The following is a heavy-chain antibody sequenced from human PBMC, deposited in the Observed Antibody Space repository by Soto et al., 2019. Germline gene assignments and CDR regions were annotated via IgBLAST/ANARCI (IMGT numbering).Heavy chain of an antibody. CDR3: AKDSEIPRLPADGACLDS. D-gene: IGHD2-2*01. J-gene: IGHJ4*02. V-gene: IGHV3-23*01. CDR2: IDASGSRT. CDR1: VFTFASYA. Sequence: XGSLRLSCASSVFTFASYAMACVRHSPGKWVEWVSGIDASGSRTYYADSVKGRFTISRDNSRNTLFLQMDNLRGEDTAIYYCAKDSEIPRLPADGACLDSWGQGTLVNVSS.